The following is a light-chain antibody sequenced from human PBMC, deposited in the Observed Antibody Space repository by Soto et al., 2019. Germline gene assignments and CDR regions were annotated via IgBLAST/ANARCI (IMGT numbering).Light chain of an antibody. CDR2: IAS. CDR3: QHYSNSPWA. Sequence: EIVLTQSPGTLSLSPGERVTLSCRASQSVGSNYLAWYQQKPGQAPRLLIYIASGRAAGIPDRFSGSGSGTDFTLTISSLESEDFAVYYCQHYSNSPWAFGQGTKVEIK. CDR1: QSVGSNY. V-gene: IGKV3-20*01. J-gene: IGKJ1*01.